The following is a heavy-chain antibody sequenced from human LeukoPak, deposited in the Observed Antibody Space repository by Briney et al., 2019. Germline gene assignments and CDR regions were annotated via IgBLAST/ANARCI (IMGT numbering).Heavy chain of an antibody. Sequence: QPGGSLRLSCSTSGFTFSGFHMSWLRQAPGMGLEHAAWISSLDSTTYYADSVVGRFTISRDNDKDLLYLQMDSLREDDTAVYYCAKDPHAGIFDSWGQGTLVTVSS. CDR1: GFTFSGFH. J-gene: IGHJ4*02. V-gene: IGHV3-48*02. CDR3: AKDPHAGIFDS. CDR2: ISSLDSTT.